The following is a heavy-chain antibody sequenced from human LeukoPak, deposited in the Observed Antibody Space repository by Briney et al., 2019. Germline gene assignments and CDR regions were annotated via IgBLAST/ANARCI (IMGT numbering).Heavy chain of an antibody. CDR2: INHSGST. D-gene: IGHD2-15*01. V-gene: IGHV4-34*01. CDR1: GGSFSGYY. Sequence: SETLSLTCAVYGGSFSGYYWNWMRRPPGKGLEWIGEINHSGSTTYNPSLKSRVTISVDTSKNQFSLKLSSVTAADTAVYYCATSPATSRNYWGQGTLVTVSS. J-gene: IGHJ4*02. CDR3: ATSPATSRNY.